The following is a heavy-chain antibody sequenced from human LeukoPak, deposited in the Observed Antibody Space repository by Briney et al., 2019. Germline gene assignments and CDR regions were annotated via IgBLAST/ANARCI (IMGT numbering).Heavy chain of an antibody. Sequence: ASVKVSCKASGGTFSSYAISWVRQAPGQGLEWMGGIIPIFGTANYAQKFQGRVTITADESTSTAYMELSSLRSEDTAVYYCAKSGPTTVTPTYFDYWGQETLVTVSS. J-gene: IGHJ4*02. CDR2: IIPIFGTA. D-gene: IGHD4-11*01. V-gene: IGHV1-69*13. CDR3: AKSGPTTVTPTYFDY. CDR1: GGTFSSYA.